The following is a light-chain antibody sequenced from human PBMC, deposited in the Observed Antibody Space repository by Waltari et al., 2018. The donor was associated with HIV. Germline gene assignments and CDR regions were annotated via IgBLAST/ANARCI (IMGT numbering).Light chain of an antibody. J-gene: IGKJ2*01. Sequence: SSSSLSASVGDIVTITCQASQDVSNYLNWYQQKPGKAPKLLIYDASNLAAGVPSRFSGSGSGTDFTFTIISLQPEDIATYYCQQFDYLMYTFGQGTKLEIQ. CDR1: QDVSNY. CDR2: DAS. CDR3: QQFDYLMYT. V-gene: IGKV1-33*01.